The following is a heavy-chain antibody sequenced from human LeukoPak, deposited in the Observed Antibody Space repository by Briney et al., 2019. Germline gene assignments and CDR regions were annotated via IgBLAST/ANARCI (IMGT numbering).Heavy chain of an antibody. V-gene: IGHV3-9*01. CDR1: GFTFDDYA. CDR2: ISWNSGSI. Sequence: SLRLSCAASGFTFDDYATHWVRQAPGKGLEWVSGISWNSGSIGYADSVKGRFTISRDNAKNSVYLQMNSLRAEDTALYYCAKDMSTGWYRWNYFDYWGQGTLVTVSS. J-gene: IGHJ4*02. CDR3: AKDMSTGWYRWNYFDY. D-gene: IGHD6-19*01.